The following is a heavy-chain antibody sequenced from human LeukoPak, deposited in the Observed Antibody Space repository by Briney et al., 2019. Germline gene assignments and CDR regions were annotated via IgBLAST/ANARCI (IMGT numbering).Heavy chain of an antibody. CDR3: AKDSGLISYYYYGMDV. Sequence: PGRSLRLSCAASGFTFDDYAMHWVRQAPGKGLEWVSGISWNSGSIGYADSVKGRFTISRDNAKNSLYLQMNSLRAEDTALYYCAKDSGLISYYYYGMDVWGQGTTVTVSS. V-gene: IGHV3-9*01. J-gene: IGHJ6*02. CDR2: ISWNSGSI. D-gene: IGHD3-16*01. CDR1: GFTFDDYA.